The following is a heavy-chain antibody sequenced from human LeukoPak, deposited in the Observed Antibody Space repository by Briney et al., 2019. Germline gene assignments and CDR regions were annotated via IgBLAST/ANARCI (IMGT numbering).Heavy chain of an antibody. CDR1: GFSFSDYW. CDR3: ASDLDYLPSDY. Sequence: GGSLRLSCVASGFSFSDYWMNWFRQAPGKGLEWGATIKKEGSEQYYVDSMKGRFTISRDNAKNSVYLQINSLTAEDTAVYYCASDLDYLPSDYWGQGTPVTASS. D-gene: IGHD3-16*01. V-gene: IGHV3-7*01. CDR2: IKKEGSEQ. J-gene: IGHJ4*02.